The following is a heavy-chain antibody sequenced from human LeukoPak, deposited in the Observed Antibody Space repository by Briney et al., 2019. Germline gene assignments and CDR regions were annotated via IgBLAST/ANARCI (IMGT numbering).Heavy chain of an antibody. J-gene: IGHJ4*02. CDR3: AKGSIRRYQPLPSGVDY. Sequence: GRSLRLSCAASGFIFSSYGMHWVRQAPGKGLEWVAVISYDGSNKYYADSVKGRFTISRDNSKNTLYLQTNSLRAEDTAVYYCAKGSIRRYQPLPSGVDYWGQGTLVTVSS. CDR2: ISYDGSNK. D-gene: IGHD2-2*01. CDR1: GFIFSSYG. V-gene: IGHV3-30*18.